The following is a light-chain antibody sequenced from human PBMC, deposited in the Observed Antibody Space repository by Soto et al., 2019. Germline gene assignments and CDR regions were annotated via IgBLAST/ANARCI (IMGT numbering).Light chain of an antibody. J-gene: IGKJ1*01. V-gene: IGKV1-39*01. CDR3: QQYGSSPRT. CDR2: AAS. CDR1: QSISSY. Sequence: DIQMTQSPSSLSASVGDRVTITCRASQSISSYLNWYQQKPGKAPKLLIYAASSLQSGVPSRFSGSGSGTDFTLTISSLQPEDFAVYYCQQYGSSPRTFGQGTKVDI.